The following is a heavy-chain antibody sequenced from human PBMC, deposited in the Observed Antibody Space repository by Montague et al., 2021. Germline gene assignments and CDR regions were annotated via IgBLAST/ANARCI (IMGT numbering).Heavy chain of an antibody. CDR3: ARDTWFRENLSSSYYYGIDV. J-gene: IGHJ6*02. V-gene: IGHV4-34*01. D-gene: IGHD3-10*01. Sequence: SETLSLTCGVYGGPFSGYFWTWIRQPPGKGLEWVGEINHSGDANYNPSLESRVTMTVDTSKRQFSLRLTSLTAADTAIYYCARDTWFRENLSSSYYYGIDVWGQGTTVTVSS. CDR1: GGPFSGYF. CDR2: INHSGDA.